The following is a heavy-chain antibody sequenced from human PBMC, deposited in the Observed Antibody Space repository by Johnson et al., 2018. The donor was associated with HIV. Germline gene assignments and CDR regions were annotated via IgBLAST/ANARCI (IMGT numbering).Heavy chain of an antibody. D-gene: IGHD1-26*01. V-gene: IGHV3-NL1*01. J-gene: IGHJ3*02. CDR1: GFSFDDYA. Sequence: QVQLVESGGVVVQPGGSLRLSCAASGFSFDDYAMHCVRQAPGKVLVWVSCLNSDGSRTSYADSVKGRFTISRDNSKNTLYLQMNSPRAEDTAVYYCAKGRWEATTYDDAFDIWGQGTMVTVSS. CDR3: AKGRWEATTYDDAFDI. CDR2: LNSDGSRT.